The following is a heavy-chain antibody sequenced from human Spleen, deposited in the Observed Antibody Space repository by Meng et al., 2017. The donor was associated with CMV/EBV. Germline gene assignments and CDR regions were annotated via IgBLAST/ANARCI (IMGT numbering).Heavy chain of an antibody. V-gene: IGHV3-7*01. D-gene: IGHD3-3*01. Sequence: GESLKISCAASGFTFDDYAMHWVRQAPGKGLEWVANIKQDGSEKYYVDSVKGRFTISRDNAKNSLYLQMNSLRAEDTAVYYCARDGYYDFWSGYTPYYYYGMDVWGQGTTVTVSS. CDR3: ARDGYYDFWSGYTPYYYYGMDV. J-gene: IGHJ6*02. CDR1: GFTFDDYA. CDR2: IKQDGSEK.